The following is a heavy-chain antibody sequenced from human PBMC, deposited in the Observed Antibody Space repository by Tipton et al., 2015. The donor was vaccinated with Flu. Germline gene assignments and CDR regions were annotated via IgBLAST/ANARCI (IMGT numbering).Heavy chain of an antibody. D-gene: IGHD3-10*01. V-gene: IGHV4-34*01. Sequence: GLVKPSETLSLTCAVYGGSFSGYYWSWIRQPPGKGLEWIGEINHSGSTNYNPSLKSRVTISVDTSKNQFSLKLSSVTAADTAVYYCASPWVLDGSGSYYNARYGMDVWGQGTTVTVSS. J-gene: IGHJ6*02. CDR1: GGSFSGYY. CDR2: INHSGST. CDR3: ASPWVLDGSGSYYNARYGMDV.